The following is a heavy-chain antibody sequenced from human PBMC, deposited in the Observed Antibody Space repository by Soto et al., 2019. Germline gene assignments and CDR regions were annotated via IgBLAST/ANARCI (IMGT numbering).Heavy chain of an antibody. J-gene: IGHJ6*02. CDR1: GYSFTSYW. V-gene: IGHV5-51*01. Sequence: PGESLKISCKGSGYSFTSYWIGWVRQMPGKGLEWMGIIYPGDSDTRYSPSFQGQVTISADKSISTAYLQWSSLKASDTAMYYCARLIGSSSSRGVGHYYYGMDVWGQGTTVTVSS. CDR2: IYPGDSDT. D-gene: IGHD6-6*01. CDR3: ARLIGSSSSRGVGHYYYGMDV.